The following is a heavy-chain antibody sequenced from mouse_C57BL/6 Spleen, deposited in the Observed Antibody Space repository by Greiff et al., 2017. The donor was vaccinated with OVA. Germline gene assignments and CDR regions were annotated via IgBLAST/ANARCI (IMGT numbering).Heavy chain of an antibody. D-gene: IGHD1-1*01. CDR3: AKSTVVADLYFDV. CDR1: GFLLTSYG. J-gene: IGHJ1*03. Sequence: QVQLQQSGPGLVQPSQSLSITCTVSGFLLTSYGVHWVRQSPGKGLEWLGVIWRGGSTDYNAAFMSSLSITKDNSKSQVFFKMNSLQADDTAIYDWAKSTVVADLYFDVWGTGTTVTVSS. CDR2: IWRGGST. V-gene: IGHV2-5*01.